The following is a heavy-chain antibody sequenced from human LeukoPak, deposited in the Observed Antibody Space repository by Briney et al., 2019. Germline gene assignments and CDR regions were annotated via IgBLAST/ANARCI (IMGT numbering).Heavy chain of an antibody. CDR1: GGSISSYY. V-gene: IGHV4-4*07. CDR2: ISPSGNT. J-gene: IGHJ4*02. Sequence: SETLSLTCNVSGGSISSYYWAWIRQPAGKGLEWIGRISPSGNTYYNPSLKSRVIMSLETSKNQFSVTLTSVTAADTAVYYCARDRSYYDSSGYWTVFDYWGQGTLVTVSS. D-gene: IGHD3-22*01. CDR3: ARDRSYYDSSGYWTVFDY.